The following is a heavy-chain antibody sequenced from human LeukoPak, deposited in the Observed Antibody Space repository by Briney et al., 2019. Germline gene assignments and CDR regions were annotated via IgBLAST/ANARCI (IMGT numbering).Heavy chain of an antibody. CDR2: INHSGST. CDR3: ARKLLQRFDY. V-gene: IGHV4-34*01. D-gene: IGHD2/OR15-2a*01. J-gene: IGHJ4*02. CDR1: GGSFSGYY. Sequence: SETLSLTCAVYGGSFSGYYWGWIRQPPGKGLEWIGEINHSGSTNYNPSLKSRVTISVDTSKNQFSLKLSSVTAADTAVYYCARKLLQRFDYWGQGTLVTVSS.